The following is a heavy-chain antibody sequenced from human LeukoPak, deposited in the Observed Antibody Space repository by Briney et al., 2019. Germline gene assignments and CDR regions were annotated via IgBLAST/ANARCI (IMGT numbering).Heavy chain of an antibody. Sequence: SQTLSLTCAISGDSVSSNSAAWNWIRQSPSRGLEWPGRTYYRSKRYNDYAVSVKSRITINPDTSKNQFSLQLNSVTPEDTAVYYCARVPRYDYADYYYGMDVWGQGTTVTVSS. J-gene: IGHJ6*02. V-gene: IGHV6-1*01. D-gene: IGHD5-12*01. CDR3: ARVPRYDYADYYYGMDV. CDR1: GDSVSSNSAA. CDR2: TYYRSKRYN.